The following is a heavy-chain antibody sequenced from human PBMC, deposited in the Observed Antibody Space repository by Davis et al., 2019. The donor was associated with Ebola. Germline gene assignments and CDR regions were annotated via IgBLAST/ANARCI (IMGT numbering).Heavy chain of an antibody. V-gene: IGHV4-59*02. CDR2: IYYSGST. Sequence: ESLKISCAASGFTVSSNYMSWIRQPPGKGLEWIGYIYYSGSTNYNPSLKSRVTISVDTSKNQFSLKLSSVTAADTAVYYCARGSALAAAGTGFDYWGQGTLVTVSS. CDR1: GFTVSSNY. CDR3: ARGSALAAAGTGFDY. D-gene: IGHD6-13*01. J-gene: IGHJ4*02.